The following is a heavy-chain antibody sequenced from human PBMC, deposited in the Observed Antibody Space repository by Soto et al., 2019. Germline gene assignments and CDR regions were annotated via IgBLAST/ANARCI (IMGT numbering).Heavy chain of an antibody. V-gene: IGHV1-69*02. J-gene: IGHJ6*02. CDR3: ARTSGRAVAGSGMDV. CDR2: IIPILGIA. D-gene: IGHD6-19*01. Sequence: QVQLVQSGAEVKKPGSSVKVSCKASGGTFSSYTISWVRQAPGQGLEWMGRIIPILGIANYAQKFQGRVTITADKSTSTAYMERSSLRSEDTAVYYCARTSGRAVAGSGMDVWGQGTTVTVSS. CDR1: GGTFSSYT.